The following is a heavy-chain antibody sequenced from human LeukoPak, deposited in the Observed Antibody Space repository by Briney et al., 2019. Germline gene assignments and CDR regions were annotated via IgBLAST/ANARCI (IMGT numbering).Heavy chain of an antibody. CDR3: VQSFPHPSHYFDY. D-gene: IGHD2-21*01. CDR2: ISGGGVST. CDR1: GFTFSSYA. J-gene: IGHJ4*02. Sequence: PGASLRLSCAASGFTFSSYAMSWVRQAPGKGLEWVSAISGGGVSTYYADSVKGRFTISRDNSKNTLYLQMNSLRAEDTAVYYCVQSFPHPSHYFDYWGQGTLVTVSS. V-gene: IGHV3-23*01.